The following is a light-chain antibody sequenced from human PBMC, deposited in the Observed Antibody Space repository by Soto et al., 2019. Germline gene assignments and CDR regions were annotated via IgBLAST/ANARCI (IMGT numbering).Light chain of an antibody. CDR3: HQYVSSPLDT. V-gene: IGKV3-20*01. CDR1: QTISSSF. J-gene: IGKJ3*01. Sequence: EIVLTQSPGTLSLSPGERATLSCRASQTISSSFLAWYQQKPGQAPRLLIYRASRRAPGIPDRFSGSGSWTDFTLTSSRLEPEYFAVYYCHQYVSSPLDTFGPVTKVDIK. CDR2: RAS.